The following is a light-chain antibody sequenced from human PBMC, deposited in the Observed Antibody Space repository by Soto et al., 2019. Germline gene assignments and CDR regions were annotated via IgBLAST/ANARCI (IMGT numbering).Light chain of an antibody. CDR2: DVN. CDR1: SSDVGSSNY. CDR3: SSYTTLNTVI. J-gene: IGLJ2*01. Sequence: QSALSQPASVSVSPGQSITLSRTGSSSDVGSSNYVSWYQQLPGKAPKLIIFDVNNRPSGVSDRFSGSKSDNTASLTISGLQAEDEADYYCSSYTTLNTVIFGGGTKLTVL. V-gene: IGLV2-14*03.